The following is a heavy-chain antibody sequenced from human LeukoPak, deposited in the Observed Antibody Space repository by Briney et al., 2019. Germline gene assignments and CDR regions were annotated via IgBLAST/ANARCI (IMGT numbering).Heavy chain of an antibody. CDR1: GGSISPYY. CDR3: ARDVRYSTNYYYMDV. J-gene: IGHJ6*03. CDR2: VPYSGST. Sequence: PSETLSLTCTVSGGSISPYYSTWIRQPPGKGLEWIGYVPYSGSTNYNPSLKSRLTISLDTSKNHFSLKLSSVTAADTAVYYCARDVRYSTNYYYMDVWGKGITVTVSS. V-gene: IGHV4-59*01. D-gene: IGHD2/OR15-2a*01.